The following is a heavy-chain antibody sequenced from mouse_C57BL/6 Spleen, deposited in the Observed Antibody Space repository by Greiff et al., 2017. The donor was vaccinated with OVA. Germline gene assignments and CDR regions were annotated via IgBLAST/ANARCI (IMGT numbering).Heavy chain of an antibody. CDR1: GYTFTSYW. Sequence: QVQLQQPGAELVKPGASVKLSCKASGYTFTSYWMHWVKQRPGQGLEWIGMIHPNSGSTNYNEKFKSKATLTVDKSSSTAYMQLSSLTSEDSAVYYCARRSIYDGYLGAMDYWGQGTSVTVSS. CDR2: IHPNSGST. CDR3: ARRSIYDGYLGAMDY. V-gene: IGHV1-64*01. D-gene: IGHD2-3*01. J-gene: IGHJ4*01.